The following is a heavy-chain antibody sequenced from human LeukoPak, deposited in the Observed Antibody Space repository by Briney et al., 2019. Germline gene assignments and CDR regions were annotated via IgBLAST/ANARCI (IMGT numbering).Heavy chain of an antibody. D-gene: IGHD6-13*01. CDR3: ARGAWEQQLAVYYYYMDV. Sequence: SETLSLTCTVSGGSISSYYWSWIRQPPGKGLEWIGYIYYSGSTNYNPSLKGRVTISVDTSKNQFSLKLSSVTAADTAVYYCARGAWEQQLAVYYYYMDVWGKGTTVTVSS. CDR1: GGSISSYY. V-gene: IGHV4-59*01. CDR2: IYYSGST. J-gene: IGHJ6*03.